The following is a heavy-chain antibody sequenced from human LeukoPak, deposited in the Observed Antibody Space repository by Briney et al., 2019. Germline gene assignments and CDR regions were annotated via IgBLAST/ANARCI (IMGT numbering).Heavy chain of an antibody. CDR2: IYYSGST. Sequence: SETLSLTCTVSGDSISSYYWSWIRQPPGKGLEWIGYIYYSGSTNYNPSLKSRVTISVDTSKNQFSLKLSSVTAADTAVYYCARAGYGSGSYLIHYFDYWGQGTLVTVSS. V-gene: IGHV4-59*01. CDR3: ARAGYGSGSYLIHYFDY. J-gene: IGHJ4*02. CDR1: GDSISSYY. D-gene: IGHD3-10*01.